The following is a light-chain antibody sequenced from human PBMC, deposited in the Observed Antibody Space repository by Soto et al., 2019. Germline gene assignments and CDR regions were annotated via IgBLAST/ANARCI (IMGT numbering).Light chain of an antibody. CDR3: QQYDSYPLT. J-gene: IGKJ4*01. CDR1: QGIGHS. Sequence: DIQMTQSPSSLSASVGDRVTITCQASQGIGHSLAWFQQKPGKAHKSLIYAASSLRSGVPSKFSGSGSGTDFTLTISSLQPEDFATYYCQQYDSYPLTCGGGTRVEIK. V-gene: IGKV1-16*02. CDR2: AAS.